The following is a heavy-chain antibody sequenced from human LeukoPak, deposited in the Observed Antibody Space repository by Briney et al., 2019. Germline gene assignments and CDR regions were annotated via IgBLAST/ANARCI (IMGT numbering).Heavy chain of an antibody. CDR2: IKRKTDGGTT. D-gene: IGHD6-19*01. CDR3: AKDQQWLVLVGHFDY. J-gene: IGHJ4*02. Sequence: GGSLRLSCAASGFTFNDAWMNWVRQAPGKGLEWVGRIKRKTDGGTTDYAAPVKGRFTISRDDSKNTLYLQMNSLRAEDTAVYYCAKDQQWLVLVGHFDYWGQGTLVTVSS. V-gene: IGHV3-15*07. CDR1: GFTFNDAW.